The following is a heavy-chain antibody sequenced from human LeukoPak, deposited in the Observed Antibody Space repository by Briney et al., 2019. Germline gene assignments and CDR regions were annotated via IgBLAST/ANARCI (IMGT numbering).Heavy chain of an antibody. CDR1: RFTFSSYG. CDR3: SRTYYYDSSGYYPFGY. D-gene: IGHD3-22*01. J-gene: IGHJ4*02. CDR2: IWYDGSNK. Sequence: GGSPRLSSAASRFTFSSYGMHWVRQAPGKGVEWVAVIWYDGSNKYYADSVKGGFTISRDNSKNTLYLQMNRLRAQDTAVYYSSRTYYYDSSGYYPFGYWGQGTLVTGSS. V-gene: IGHV3-33*01.